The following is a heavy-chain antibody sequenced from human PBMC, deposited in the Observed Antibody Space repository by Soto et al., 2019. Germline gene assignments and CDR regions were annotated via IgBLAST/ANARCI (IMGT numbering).Heavy chain of an antibody. CDR3: VRGGHVVVVTAALDY. CDR1: GDTFTDYY. D-gene: IGHD2-21*02. V-gene: IGHV1-46*01. Sequence: ASVKVSCKASGDTFTDYYIHWVRQAPGQGLEWMGTVNPSGGHTTYAQHFLGRRTMTRDTSTSSRYMELASLPSEDTAIYFFVRGGHVVVVTAALDYWGQGTLVTVSS. J-gene: IGHJ4*02. CDR2: VNPSGGHT.